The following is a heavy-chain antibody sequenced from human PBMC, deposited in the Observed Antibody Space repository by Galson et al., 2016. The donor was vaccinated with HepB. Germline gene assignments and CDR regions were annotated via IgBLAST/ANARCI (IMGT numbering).Heavy chain of an antibody. D-gene: IGHD3-16*01. CDR1: GFTFSSYV. V-gene: IGHV3-23*05. Sequence: SLRLSCAASGFTFSSYVMNWVRQAPGKGLEWVSRVRSSGSATYYADSVKGRFTISRDNSRNTLFLQMNNLSAADTARYYCAKGGTYSYSGNGYFAFDIWGRGTMVSVSS. CDR3: AKGGTYSYSGNGYFAFDI. J-gene: IGHJ3*02. CDR2: VRSSGSAT.